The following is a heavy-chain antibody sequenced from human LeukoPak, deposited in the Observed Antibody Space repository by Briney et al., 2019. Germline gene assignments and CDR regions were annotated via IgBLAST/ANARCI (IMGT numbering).Heavy chain of an antibody. V-gene: IGHV4-34*01. CDR2: INHSGST. J-gene: IGHJ4*02. D-gene: IGHD5-18*01. CDR1: GGSFSGYY. CDR3: ARGRIQLWRYGAVQDY. Sequence: PSETLSLTCAVYGGSFSGYYWSWIRQPPGKRLEWIGEINHSGSTNYNPSLKSRVTISVDTSKNQFSLKLSSVTAADTAVYYCARGRIQLWRYGAVQDYWGQGTLVTVSS.